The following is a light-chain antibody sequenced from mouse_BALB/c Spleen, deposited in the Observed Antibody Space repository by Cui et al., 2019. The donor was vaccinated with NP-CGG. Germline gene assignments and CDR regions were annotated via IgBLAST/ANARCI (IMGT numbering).Light chain of an antibody. CDR3: ALWYSNHWV. Sequence: QAVVTQESALTTSPGETVTLTCRSSTGAVTTSNYANWVQEKPDHLFTGLIGGTNNRAPGVPARFSGSLIGDKAGLTITGAQTEDEAIYFCALWYSNHWVFGGGTKLTFL. V-gene: IGLV1*01. CDR1: TGAVTTSNY. J-gene: IGLJ1*01. CDR2: GTN.